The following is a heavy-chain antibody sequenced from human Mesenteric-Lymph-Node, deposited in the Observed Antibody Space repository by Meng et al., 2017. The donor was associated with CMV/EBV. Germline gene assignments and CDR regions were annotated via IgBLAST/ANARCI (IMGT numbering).Heavy chain of an antibody. J-gene: IGHJ4*02. CDR2: INTNTGNP. CDR1: GYTFTRYA. D-gene: IGHD6-13*01. CDR3: ARAIAAAGLGGDY. V-gene: IGHV7-4-1*02. Sequence: KASGYTFTRYAMNWVRQAPGQGIEGMGWINTNTGNPTYAQGFTGRFVFSLDTSVSTAYLQISSLKAEDTAVYYCARAIAAAGLGGDYWGQGTLVTVSS.